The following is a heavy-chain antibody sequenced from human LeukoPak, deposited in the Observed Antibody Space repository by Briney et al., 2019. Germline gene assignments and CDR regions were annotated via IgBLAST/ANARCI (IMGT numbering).Heavy chain of an antibody. CDR3: AREGVYSSSSRGVDY. D-gene: IGHD6-6*01. Sequence: GASVKVSCKASGGTFSSYAISWVRQAPGQGVEWMGRIIPILGIANYAQKFQGRVTITADKSTSTAYMELSSLRSEDTAVYYCAREGVYSSSSRGVDYWGQGTLVTVSS. CDR1: GGTFSSYA. J-gene: IGHJ4*02. V-gene: IGHV1-69*04. CDR2: IIPILGIA.